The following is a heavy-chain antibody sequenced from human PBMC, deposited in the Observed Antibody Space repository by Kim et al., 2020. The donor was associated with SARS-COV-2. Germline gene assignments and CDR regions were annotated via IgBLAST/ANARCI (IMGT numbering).Heavy chain of an antibody. CDR3: ARGPSDTAMALLDY. V-gene: IGHV4-61*02. CDR2: IYTSGST. Sequence: SETLSLTCTVSGGSISSGSYYWSWIRQPAGKGLEWIGRIYTSGSTNYNPSLKSRVTISVDTSKNQFSLKLSSVTAADTAVYYCARGPSDTAMALLDYWGQGTLVTVSS. CDR1: GGSISSGSYY. D-gene: IGHD5-18*01. J-gene: IGHJ4*02.